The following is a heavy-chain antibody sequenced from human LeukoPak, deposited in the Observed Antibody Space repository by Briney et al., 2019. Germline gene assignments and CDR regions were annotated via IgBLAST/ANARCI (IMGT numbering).Heavy chain of an antibody. CDR1: GFTVSSNY. CDR2: ISSSSSYI. D-gene: IGHD5-24*01. V-gene: IGHV3-21*01. CDR3: ARGREDGYR. Sequence: GGSLRLSCAASGFTVSSNYMSWVRQAPGKGLEWVSSISSSSSYIYYADSVKGRFTISRDNAKNSLYLQMNSLRAEDTAVYYCARGREDGYRWGQGTLVTVSS. J-gene: IGHJ4*02.